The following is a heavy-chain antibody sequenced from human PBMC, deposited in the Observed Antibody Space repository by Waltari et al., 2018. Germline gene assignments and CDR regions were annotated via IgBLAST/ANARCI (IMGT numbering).Heavy chain of an antibody. CDR1: GYTFTSYG. CDR2: KSDYNCNT. V-gene: IGHV1-18*01. Sequence: QVQLVQSGAEVKKPGASVKVSCKASGYTFTSYGISWVRQAPGQGLEWMGWKSDYNCNTNYAQKLQGRVTRTTDTSTSTAYMELRSLRSDDTAVYYCARGEYSSSLYNWFDPWGQGTLVTVSS. CDR3: ARGEYSSSLYNWFDP. J-gene: IGHJ5*02. D-gene: IGHD6-13*01.